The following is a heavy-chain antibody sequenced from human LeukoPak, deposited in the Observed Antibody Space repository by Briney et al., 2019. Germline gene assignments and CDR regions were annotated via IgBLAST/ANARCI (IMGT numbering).Heavy chain of an antibody. CDR2: ISYDGSNK. D-gene: IGHD6-13*01. Sequence: PGRSLRLSCAASGFTFSSYAMHWVRQAPGKGLEWVAVISYDGSNKYYADSVKGRFTISRDNSKNTLYLQMNSLRAEDTVVYYCARPIAAVVGNWFDPWGQGTLVTVSS. CDR1: GFTFSSYA. J-gene: IGHJ5*02. V-gene: IGHV3-30-3*01. CDR3: ARPIAAVVGNWFDP.